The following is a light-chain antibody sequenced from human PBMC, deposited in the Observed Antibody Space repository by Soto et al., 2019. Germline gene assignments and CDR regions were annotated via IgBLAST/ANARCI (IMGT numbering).Light chain of an antibody. CDR3: QQYRSSPRT. CDR1: QSVSSSH. CDR2: GAS. V-gene: IGKV3-20*01. J-gene: IGKJ1*01. Sequence: EIVLTHSPGTLSLSPWERATLSCRASQSVSSSHLAWYQQKPGQAPRLLISGASSRATGIPDRFTGSGSGTDFTLTISRLEPEDFAVYYRQQYRSSPRTFGQGTKVDIK.